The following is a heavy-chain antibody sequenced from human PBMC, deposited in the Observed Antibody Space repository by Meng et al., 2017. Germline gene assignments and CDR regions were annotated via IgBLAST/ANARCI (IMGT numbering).Heavy chain of an antibody. CDR1: GYTFTSYA. CDR3: ATISPRDSSGLSFDY. Sequence: VEVGESGSELKKPGVYVKVSCKVSGYTFTSYAMNWVRQAPGQGLEWMGWINTNTGNPTYAQGFTGRFVFSLDTSVGTAYLQISSLKAEDTAVYYCATISPRDSSGLSFDYWGQGTLVTVSS. V-gene: IGHV7-4-1*02. D-gene: IGHD3-22*01. J-gene: IGHJ4*02. CDR2: INTNTGNP.